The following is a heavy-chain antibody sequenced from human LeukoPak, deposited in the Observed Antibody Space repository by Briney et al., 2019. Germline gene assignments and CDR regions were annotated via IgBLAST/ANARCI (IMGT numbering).Heavy chain of an antibody. Sequence: GGSLRLSCAASGFTFGSYAMSWVRQAPGEGLEWVSTIDNDGGATYYADSANGRFIISRDNSYDTLFLQLNSLRVDDTAIYFCGKSPXTSWXSFDHWGQGTLVTV. CDR1: GFTFGSYA. CDR2: IDNDGGAT. CDR3: GKSPXTSWXSFDH. V-gene: IGHV3-23*01. J-gene: IGHJ4*02.